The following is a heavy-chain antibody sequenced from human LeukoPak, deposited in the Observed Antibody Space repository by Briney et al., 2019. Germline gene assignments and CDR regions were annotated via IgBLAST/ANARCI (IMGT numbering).Heavy chain of an antibody. Sequence: GGSLRLSCAASGFTFSSYAMSWVRQAPGKGLEWVSTMSTNGVATYYADSVKGRFTISRDNSKKTLYLQMNSLRADDTAVYYCAKSLRGTRSYYYYYMDVWGKGTTVTVSS. CDR3: AKSLRGTRSYYYYYMDV. D-gene: IGHD3-16*01. J-gene: IGHJ6*03. CDR1: GFTFSSYA. CDR2: MSTNGVAT. V-gene: IGHV3-23*01.